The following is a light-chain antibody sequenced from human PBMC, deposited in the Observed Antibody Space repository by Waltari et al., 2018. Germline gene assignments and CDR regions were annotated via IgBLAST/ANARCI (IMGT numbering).Light chain of an antibody. Sequence: EIVMTQSPATLSVSPEERATLSCRASQSVSSNLAWYQQKPGQAPRLLIYGASTRATGIPARFRGSGSGTEFTLTISSMQSEDFAVYYGQQYNNWPRTFGQGTKVEIK. CDR1: QSVSSN. J-gene: IGKJ1*01. CDR3: QQYNNWPRT. V-gene: IGKV3-15*01. CDR2: GAS.